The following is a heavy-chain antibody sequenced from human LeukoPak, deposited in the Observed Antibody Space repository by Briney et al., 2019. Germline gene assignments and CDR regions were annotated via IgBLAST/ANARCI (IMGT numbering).Heavy chain of an antibody. CDR3: ARFGYLTYYFDY. CDR2: ISGSGGST. D-gene: IGHD3-10*01. CDR1: GFTFSSYA. Sequence: PGGSLRLSCAASGFTFSSYAMSWVRQAPGKGLEWVSAISGSGGSTYYADSVKGRFTISRDNAKNSLYLQMNSLRAEDTAVYYCARFGYLTYYFDYWGQGTLVTVSS. J-gene: IGHJ4*02. V-gene: IGHV3-23*01.